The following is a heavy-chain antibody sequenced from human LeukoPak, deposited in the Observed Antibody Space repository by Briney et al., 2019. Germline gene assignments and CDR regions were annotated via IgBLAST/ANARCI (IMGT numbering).Heavy chain of an antibody. J-gene: IGHJ3*02. CDR3: ARQYCSTTSCYHSGAFDI. CDR2: IYPGDSDT. D-gene: IGHD2-2*01. V-gene: IGHV5-51*01. CDR1: GYSFTSYW. Sequence: GASLEISCKGSGYSFTSYWIGWVRQMPGKGLEWMGIIYPGDSDTRYSPSFQGQVTISADKSISTASLQWSSLKASDTAMYYCARQYCSTTSCYHSGAFDIWGQGTMVTVSS.